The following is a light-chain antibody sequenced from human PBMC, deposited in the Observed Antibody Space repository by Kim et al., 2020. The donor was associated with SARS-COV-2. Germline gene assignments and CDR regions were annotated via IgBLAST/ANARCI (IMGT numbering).Light chain of an antibody. CDR3: TSYTSGNTYV. CDR2: EVS. CDR1: SSDVGTYNR. V-gene: IGLV2-18*02. Sequence: GQSVPISCTGTSSDVGTYNRVSWYQQPPGTAPKLMIYEVSNRPSGVPDRFSGSKSGNTASLTISGLQAEDEADYYCTSYTSGNTYVFGTGTKVTVL. J-gene: IGLJ1*01.